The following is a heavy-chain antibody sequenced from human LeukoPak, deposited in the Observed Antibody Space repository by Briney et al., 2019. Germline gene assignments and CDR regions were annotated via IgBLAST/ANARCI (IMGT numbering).Heavy chain of an antibody. CDR2: INPNSGGT. D-gene: IGHD3-3*01. Sequence: GASVKVSCKACGYTFTGYYMHLVRQAPGQGLEWMGWINPNSGGTNYAQKFQGRVTMTRDTSISTAYMELSRLRSDDTAVYYCARVSPATDRLYDWGQGTMVTVSS. CDR3: ARVSPATDRLYD. CDR1: GYTFTGYY. J-gene: IGHJ3*01. V-gene: IGHV1-2*02.